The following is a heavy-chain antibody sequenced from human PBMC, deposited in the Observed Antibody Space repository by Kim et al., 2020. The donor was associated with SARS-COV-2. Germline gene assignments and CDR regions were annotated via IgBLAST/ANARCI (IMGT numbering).Heavy chain of an antibody. J-gene: IGHJ4*02. CDR1: GYTFTSYA. Sequence: ASVKVSCKASGYTFTSYAMNWVRQAPGQGLEWMGWINTNTGNPTYAQGFTGRFVFSLDTSVSTAYLQISSLKAEDTAVYYCAREPLLQQPWVVVGVFGYWGQGTLVTVSS. V-gene: IGHV7-4-1*02. CDR2: INTNTGNP. D-gene: IGHD2-15*01. CDR3: AREPLLQQPWVVVGVFGY.